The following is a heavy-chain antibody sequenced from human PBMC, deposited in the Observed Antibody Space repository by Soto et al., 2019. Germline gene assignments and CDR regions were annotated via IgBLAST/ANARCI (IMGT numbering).Heavy chain of an antibody. D-gene: IGHD2-15*01. V-gene: IGHV1-69*01. J-gene: IGHJ5*02. CDR2: IIPSFGTA. CDR1: GGTFSSYA. Sequence: QVQLVQSGAEVKKPGSSVKVSCKASGGTFSSYAISWVRQAPGQGLEWMGGIIPSFGTANYAQKFQGRVTITADESKSTAYMELSSLRSEDTAVYYCASLVYCRGGSCRNWFDPWGQGTLVTVSS. CDR3: ASLVYCRGGSCRNWFDP.